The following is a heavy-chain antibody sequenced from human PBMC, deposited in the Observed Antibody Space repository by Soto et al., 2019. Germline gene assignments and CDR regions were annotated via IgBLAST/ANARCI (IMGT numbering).Heavy chain of an antibody. Sequence: GASVKVSCKASGYTFTSYAMHWVRQAPGQRLEWMGWINAGNGNTKYSQKFQGRVTITRDTSASTAYMELSSLRSEDTAVYYCARAQPPFNTAMYHSLPFDYWGQGTLVTVSS. V-gene: IGHV1-3*01. CDR3: ARAQPPFNTAMYHSLPFDY. D-gene: IGHD5-18*01. J-gene: IGHJ4*02. CDR1: GYTFTSYA. CDR2: INAGNGNT.